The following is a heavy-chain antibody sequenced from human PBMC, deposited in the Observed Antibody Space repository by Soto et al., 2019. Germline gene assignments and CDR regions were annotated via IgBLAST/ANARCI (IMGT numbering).Heavy chain of an antibody. CDR2: ITGSGGTT. J-gene: IGHJ4*02. D-gene: IGHD6-19*01. CDR1: GFTFSSYA. CDR3: AKDQYSSGWYRL. V-gene: IGHV3-23*01. Sequence: EVQLLESGGGLVQPGGSLRLSCAASGFTFSSYAMTWVRQAPGKGLEWVSAITGSGGTTYYADSVNGRFTISRDNSKNTLYLQMNSLRAEDTAVYYCAKDQYSSGWYRLWGQGTLVTVSS.